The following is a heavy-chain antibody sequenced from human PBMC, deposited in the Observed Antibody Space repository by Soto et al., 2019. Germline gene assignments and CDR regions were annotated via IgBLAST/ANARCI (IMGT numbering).Heavy chain of an antibody. Sequence: EVQLVESGGGLVKPGGSLRLSCAASGFTFSSYSMNWVRQAPGKGLEWVSSISSSSSYIYYADSVKGRFTISRDNAKNSLYLQMNSLRAEDTAVYYCARVRGYSGHGGWYFDLWGRGTLVTVSS. CDR1: GFTFSSYS. D-gene: IGHD5-12*01. V-gene: IGHV3-21*01. J-gene: IGHJ2*01. CDR3: ARVRGYSGHGGWYFDL. CDR2: ISSSSSYI.